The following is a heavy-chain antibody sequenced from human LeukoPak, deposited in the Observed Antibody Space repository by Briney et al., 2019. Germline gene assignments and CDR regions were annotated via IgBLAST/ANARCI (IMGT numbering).Heavy chain of an antibody. J-gene: IGHJ4*02. CDR2: INHSGST. V-gene: IGHV4-34*01. CDR1: GGSFSGYY. Sequence: PSETLSLTCAVYGGSFSGYYWSWIRQPPGKGLEWTGEINHSGSTNYNPSLKSRVTISVDTSKNQFSLKLSSVTAADTAVYYCARSMAGTRYYFDYWGQGTLVTVSS. CDR3: ARSMAGTRYYFDY. D-gene: IGHD6-19*01.